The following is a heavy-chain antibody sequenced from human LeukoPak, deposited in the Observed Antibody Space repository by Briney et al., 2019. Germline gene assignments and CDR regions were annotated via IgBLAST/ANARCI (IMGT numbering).Heavy chain of an antibody. CDR3: KDAQRGFDYSNSLEH. V-gene: IGHV3-33*06. CDR1: GFTFSSYW. Sequence: PGGSLRLSCGGSGFTFSSYWMSWVRQAPGKGLEWVAVIWSDATNQYYGDSVKGRFTISRDNFKKTVSLQMDSLRAEDTAVYYAKDAQRGFDYSNSLEHWGQGSLVTVSS. CDR2: IWSDATNQ. D-gene: IGHD4-11*01. J-gene: IGHJ4*02.